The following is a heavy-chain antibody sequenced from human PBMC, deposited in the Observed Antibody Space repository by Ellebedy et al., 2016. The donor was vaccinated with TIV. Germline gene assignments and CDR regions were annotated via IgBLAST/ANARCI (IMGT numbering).Heavy chain of an antibody. CDR3: AKGVLRGIINGLDF. V-gene: IGHV3-74*01. J-gene: IGHJ4*02. D-gene: IGHD3-10*01. Sequence: GGSLRLSXAASGFTFSTYWMHWVRQVPGKGLVWVAIIRGDASMTSYADSVKGRFTISRDNAKNTLYLQMNSLRVDDTAVYYCAKGVLRGIINGLDFWGQGALVTVSS. CDR2: IRGDASMT. CDR1: GFTFSTYW.